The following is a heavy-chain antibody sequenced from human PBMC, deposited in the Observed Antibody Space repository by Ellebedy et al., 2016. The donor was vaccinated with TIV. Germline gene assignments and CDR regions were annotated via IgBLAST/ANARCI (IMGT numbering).Heavy chain of an antibody. CDR2: IYYSGST. D-gene: IGHD1-26*01. CDR1: GGSISSSSYY. CDR3: ARLYLNIVGATPFDY. J-gene: IGHJ4*02. V-gene: IGHV4-39*01. Sequence: SETLSLTXTVSGGSISSSSYYWGWIRQPPGKGLEWIGSIYYSGSTYYNPSLKSRVTISVDTSKNQFSLKLSSVTAADTAVYYCARLYLNIVGATPFDYWGQGTLVTVSS.